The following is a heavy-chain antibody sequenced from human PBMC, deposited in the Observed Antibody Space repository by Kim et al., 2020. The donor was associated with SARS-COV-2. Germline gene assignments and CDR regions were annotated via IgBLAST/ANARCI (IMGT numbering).Heavy chain of an antibody. CDR3: TRVRQQNRALVKGPVDI. Sequence: GGSLRLSCTASGFTFGDYAMSWFRQAPGKGLEWVGFIRSKAYGGTTEYAASVKGRFTISRDDSKSIAYLQMNSLKTEDTAVYYCTRVRQQNRALVKGPVDIWGQGTMVTVSS. J-gene: IGHJ3*02. CDR1: GFTFGDYA. D-gene: IGHD3-9*01. CDR2: IRSKAYGGTT. V-gene: IGHV3-49*03.